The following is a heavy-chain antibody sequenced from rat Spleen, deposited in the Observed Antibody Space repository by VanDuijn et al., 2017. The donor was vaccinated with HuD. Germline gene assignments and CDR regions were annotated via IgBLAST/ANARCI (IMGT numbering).Heavy chain of an antibody. Sequence: EVQLVESGGGLVQPGRSLKLSCAASGFTFSDYNMAWVRQAPKKGLEWVATISYDGSSTYYRDSVKGRFTISRDNAKSTLYLQMDSLRSEDTATYYCARLGTTALDYWGQGVMVTVSS. CDR3: ARLGTTALDY. CDR1: GFTFSDYN. CDR2: ISYDGSST. D-gene: IGHD1-1*01. J-gene: IGHJ2*01. V-gene: IGHV5-7*01.